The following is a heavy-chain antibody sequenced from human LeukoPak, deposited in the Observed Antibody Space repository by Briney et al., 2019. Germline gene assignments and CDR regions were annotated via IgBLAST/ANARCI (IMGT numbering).Heavy chain of an antibody. CDR3: TTGTYDSSGPRDY. D-gene: IGHD3-22*01. CDR1: GFNFSKAW. CDR2: IKSKSDGETT. Sequence: PGGSLRLSCAVSGFNFSKAWMSWVRQSPGKGLEWVGRIKSKSDGETTNHAAPVKGRFIISRDDPRNMLYLQMNSLRIEDTGLYYCTTGTYDSSGPRDYWGQGTLVTVSS. V-gene: IGHV3-15*01. J-gene: IGHJ4*02.